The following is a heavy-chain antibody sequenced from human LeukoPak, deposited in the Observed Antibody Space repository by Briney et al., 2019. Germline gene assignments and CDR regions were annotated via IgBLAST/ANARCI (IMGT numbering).Heavy chain of an antibody. CDR1: ADSFSSHY. Sequence: SETLSLTCAVSADSFSSHYWTWIRQLPGKGLGWIGYISYIGTTNYNPSLKSRVTISIDTSKNQFSLKLSSVTAADTAVYYCARDLVTVTKGFDIWGQGTMVSVSS. J-gene: IGHJ3*02. CDR2: ISYIGTT. D-gene: IGHD4-17*01. V-gene: IGHV4-59*11. CDR3: ARDLVTVTKGFDI.